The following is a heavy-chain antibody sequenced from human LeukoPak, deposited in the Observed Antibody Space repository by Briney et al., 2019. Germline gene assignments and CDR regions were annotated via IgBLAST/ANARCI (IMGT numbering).Heavy chain of an antibody. V-gene: IGHV1-2*02. J-gene: IGHJ3*01. D-gene: IGHD2-2*01. CDR1: GYTFTAYY. CDR2: INPNSGDT. Sequence: ASVKVSCKPSGYTFTAYYMHLVRQAPGQGLEWMGWINPNSGDTKYAQNFQDRVTMTWDTSVSTAYMELSSLTSDDTAVYYCASKGGGSCSSSHCQGALDFWGQG. CDR3: ASKGGGSCSSSHCQGALDF.